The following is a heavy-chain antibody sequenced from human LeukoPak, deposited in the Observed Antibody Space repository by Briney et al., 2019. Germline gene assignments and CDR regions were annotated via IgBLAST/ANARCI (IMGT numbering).Heavy chain of an antibody. D-gene: IGHD6-19*01. CDR3: ARFRGSGWYSFDL. J-gene: IGHJ5*02. Sequence: ASVKVSCKASGYTFTGYYIHWVRQAPGQGLEWMGWINPTSFGTKYEQKFQGRVTMTRDTSNSTDYMELSDLRSDDTAVYYRARFRGSGWYSFDLWGQGTLVTVSS. CDR1: GYTFTGYY. CDR2: INPTSFGT. V-gene: IGHV1-2*02.